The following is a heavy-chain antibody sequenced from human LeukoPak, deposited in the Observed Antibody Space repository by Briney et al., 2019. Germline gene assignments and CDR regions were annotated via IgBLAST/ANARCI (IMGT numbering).Heavy chain of an antibody. CDR3: ARETQETYSSSWGLYDSHYYMDA. CDR2: ISSRGGS. CDR1: SGSYY. D-gene: IGHD6-13*01. Sequence: SETLSLPCTVSSGSYYWSWIRQPAGKGLEWSGHISSRGGSTYNPSLKRRVTISLDTSENHFSLKLKSVTAADTAVYYCARETQETYSSSWGLYDSHYYMDAWGKGTTVTVSS. J-gene: IGHJ6*03. V-gene: IGHV4-4*07.